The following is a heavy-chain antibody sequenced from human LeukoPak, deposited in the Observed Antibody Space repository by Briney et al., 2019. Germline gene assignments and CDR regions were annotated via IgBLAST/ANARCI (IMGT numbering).Heavy chain of an antibody. V-gene: IGHV5-51*01. Sequence: GESLKISCKGSGYSFTSYWIGWVRQMPGKGLEWMGIIYPGDSDTRYSPSFQGQVAISADKSISTAYLQWSSLKASDTAMYYCARRRLAAAGISYYFDYWGQGTLVTVSS. CDR2: IYPGDSDT. CDR1: GYSFTSYW. D-gene: IGHD6-13*01. CDR3: ARRRLAAAGISYYFDY. J-gene: IGHJ4*02.